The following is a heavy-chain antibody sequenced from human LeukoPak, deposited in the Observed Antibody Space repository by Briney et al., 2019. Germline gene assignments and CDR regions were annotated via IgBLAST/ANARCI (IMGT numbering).Heavy chain of an antibody. D-gene: IGHD6-19*01. CDR3: AKVQDGSFWYEYFQH. J-gene: IGHJ1*01. CDR1: GFTFSDYY. CDR2: ITSSGSTI. Sequence: GGSLRLSCAASGFTFSDYYINWIRQTPGQGLEWVSYITSSGSTIYYADSVKGRFTISRDNAKNLLYLQMNSLRAEDTAIYYCAKVQDGSFWYEYFQHWGQGTLVTVSS. V-gene: IGHV3-11*04.